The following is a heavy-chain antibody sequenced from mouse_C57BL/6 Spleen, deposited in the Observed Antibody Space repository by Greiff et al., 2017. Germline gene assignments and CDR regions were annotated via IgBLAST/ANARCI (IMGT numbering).Heavy chain of an antibody. CDR1: GFTFSDYY. V-gene: IGHV5-16*01. CDR2: INYDGSST. J-gene: IGHJ4*01. CDR3: AREGNAMDY. Sequence: EVKLMESEGGLVQPGSSMKLSCTASGFTFSDYYMAWVRQVPEKGLEWVANINYDGSSTYYLDSLKSRFIISRDNAKNILYLQMSSLKSEDTATYYCAREGNAMDYWGQGTSVTVSS.